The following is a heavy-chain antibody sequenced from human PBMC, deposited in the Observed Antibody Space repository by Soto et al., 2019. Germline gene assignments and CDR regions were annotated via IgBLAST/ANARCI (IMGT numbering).Heavy chain of an antibody. D-gene: IGHD6-19*01. CDR1: GFTFSSYW. V-gene: IGHV3-7*01. J-gene: IGHJ4*02. CDR2: IKGDGTEK. Sequence: GGSLGLSCEVSGFTFSSYWMTWVRQAPGKGLEWVGKIKGDGTEKHYVDSVKGRFTISRDNAMNSLYLQMNSLRAEDTAVYYCARDPPRARSGWFYLDDWGQGTLVTVSS. CDR3: ARDPPRARSGWFYLDD.